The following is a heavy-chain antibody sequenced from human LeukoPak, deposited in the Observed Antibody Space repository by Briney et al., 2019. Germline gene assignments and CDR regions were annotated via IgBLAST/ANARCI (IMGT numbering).Heavy chain of an antibody. Sequence: GGSLRLSCAASGFTVSSNYMSWVRQAPGKGLEWISYISGGGRTIYYADSVKGRFTMSRDNAKNSLYLEMNRLSAEDTAVYYCSRAAAAAPGYYYYGMDVWGQGTTVTVSS. CDR3: SRAAAAAPGYYYYGMDV. D-gene: IGHD6-13*01. CDR2: ISGGGRTI. V-gene: IGHV3-11*01. J-gene: IGHJ6*02. CDR1: GFTVSSNY.